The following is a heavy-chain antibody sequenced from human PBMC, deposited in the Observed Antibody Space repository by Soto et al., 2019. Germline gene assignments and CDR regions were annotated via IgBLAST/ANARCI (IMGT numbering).Heavy chain of an antibody. CDR1: GGSFSGYY. D-gene: IGHD3-3*01. CDR3: ARGQGMITIFGVVITRNWFDP. V-gene: IGHV4-34*01. Sequence: SETLSLTCAVCGGSFSGYYWSWIRQPPGKGLEWIGEINHSGSTNYNPSLKSRVTTSVDTSKNQFSLKLSSVTAADTAVYYCARGQGMITIFGVVITRNWFDPWGQGTLVTVSS. CDR2: INHSGST. J-gene: IGHJ5*02.